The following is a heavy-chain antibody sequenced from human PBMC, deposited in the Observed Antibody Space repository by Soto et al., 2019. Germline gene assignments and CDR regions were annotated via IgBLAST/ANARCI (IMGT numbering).Heavy chain of an antibody. Sequence: SETLSLTCAVYGGSFSGYYWSWIRQPPGKGLEWIGEINHSGSTNYNPSLKSRVTISVDTSKNQFSLKLSSVTAADTAVYYCARGPSATTGGWGQGTLVTVSS. D-gene: IGHD4-4*01. CDR3: ARGPSATTGG. CDR2: INHSGST. J-gene: IGHJ4*02. CDR1: GGSFSGYY. V-gene: IGHV4-34*01.